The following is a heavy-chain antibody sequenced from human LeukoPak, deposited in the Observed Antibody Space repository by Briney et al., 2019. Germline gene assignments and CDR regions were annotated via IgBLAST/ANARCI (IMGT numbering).Heavy chain of an antibody. Sequence: GGSLRLSCTASGFTFGDYAMSWVRQAPGKGLEWVGFIRSKAYGGTTEYAASVKGRFTISRDDSKSIAYLQMNSLKTEDTAVYYCTRVIRRGYDSDPGVGHFDYWGQGTLVTVSS. CDR3: TRVIRRGYDSDPGVGHFDY. V-gene: IGHV3-49*04. D-gene: IGHD5-12*01. CDR1: GFTFGDYA. J-gene: IGHJ4*02. CDR2: IRSKAYGGTT.